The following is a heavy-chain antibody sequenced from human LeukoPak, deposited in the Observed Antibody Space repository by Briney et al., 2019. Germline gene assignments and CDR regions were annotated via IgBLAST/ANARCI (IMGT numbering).Heavy chain of an antibody. CDR2: ISSSGSTI. D-gene: IGHD3-10*01. J-gene: IGHJ4*02. CDR3: ASGVRGVIMGSFDY. V-gene: IGHV3-48*03. CDR1: GFTFSSYE. Sequence: GRSLRLSCAASGFTFSSYEMNWVRQAPGKGLEWVSYISSSGSTIYYADSVKGRFTISRDNAKNSLYLQMNSLRAEDTAVYYCASGVRGVIMGSFDYWGQGTLVTVSS.